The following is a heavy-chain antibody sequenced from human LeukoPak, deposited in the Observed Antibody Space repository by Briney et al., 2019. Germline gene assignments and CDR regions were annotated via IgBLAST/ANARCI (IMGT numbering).Heavy chain of an antibody. CDR2: IWYDGSNK. D-gene: IGHD3-22*01. J-gene: IGHJ3*02. Sequence: QSGGSLRLSCAASGFTFSSYSMNWVRQAPGKGLEWVAVIWYDGSNKYYADSVKGRFTISRDNSKNTLYLQMNSLRAEDTAVYYCARDGLDYYDSSGYSSAFDIWGQGTMVTVSS. CDR1: GFTFSSYS. V-gene: IGHV3-33*08. CDR3: ARDGLDYYDSSGYSSAFDI.